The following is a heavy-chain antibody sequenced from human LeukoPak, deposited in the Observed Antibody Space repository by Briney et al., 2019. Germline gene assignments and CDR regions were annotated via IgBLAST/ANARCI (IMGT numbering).Heavy chain of an antibody. CDR1: GFRFSSYA. D-gene: IGHD3-9*01. J-gene: IGHJ4*02. CDR3: AKGSGYFDWLYGY. CDR2: ISGSGGST. Sequence: GGSLRLSCAASGFRFSSYAMSWVRQAPGKGLEWVSAISGSGGSTYYADSVKGRFTISRDNSKNTLYLQMNSLRAEDTAVYYCAKGSGYFDWLYGYWGQGTLVTVSS. V-gene: IGHV3-23*01.